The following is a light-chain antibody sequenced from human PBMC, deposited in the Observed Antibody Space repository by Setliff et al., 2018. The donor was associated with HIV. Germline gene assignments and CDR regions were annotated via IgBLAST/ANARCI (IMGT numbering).Light chain of an antibody. CDR1: QNINTY. V-gene: IGKV3-11*01. J-gene: IGKJ4*01. Sequence: IVLTQSPATLSLSPGDRATLSCRASQNINTYLAWYQQIPGQAPRLLIYDASNRATDIPARFSGSGSGTDFTLTISSLEPEDFAIYYCHQRSNWPPRDTFGGGTKVDIK. CDR2: DAS. CDR3: HQRSNWPPRDT.